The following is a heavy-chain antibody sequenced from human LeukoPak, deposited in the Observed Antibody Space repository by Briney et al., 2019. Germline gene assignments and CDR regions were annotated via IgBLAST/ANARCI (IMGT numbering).Heavy chain of an antibody. V-gene: IGHV4-4*02. CDR1: GCSISSGNW. CDR2: IHHTGST. D-gene: IGHD6-13*01. Sequence: PSETLSRTCAVSGCSISSGNWWSWVRQPPGKGLEWFGEIHHTGSTNYNPSLKSRVTISVDKSKNQFSLKLSSVTAADTAVYYCARGLGSSWFPFDYWGQGTLATVSS. J-gene: IGHJ4*02. CDR3: ARGLGSSWFPFDY.